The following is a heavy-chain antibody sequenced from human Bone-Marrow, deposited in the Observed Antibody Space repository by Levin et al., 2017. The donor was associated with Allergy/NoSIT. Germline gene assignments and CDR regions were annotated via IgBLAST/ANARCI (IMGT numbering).Heavy chain of an antibody. CDR3: ATTGASSAHDFFQH. J-gene: IGHJ1*01. CDR1: GFTFSSYA. Sequence: GESLKISCAASGFTFSSYAMSWVRQAPGKGLEYVSGIIGSGGTTYYADSVKGRVTISRDNSKNTLYLQMNSLRAEDTAVYYCATTGASSAHDFFQHWGQGTLVTVSS. CDR2: IIGSGGTT. D-gene: IGHD1-14*01. V-gene: IGHV3-23*01.